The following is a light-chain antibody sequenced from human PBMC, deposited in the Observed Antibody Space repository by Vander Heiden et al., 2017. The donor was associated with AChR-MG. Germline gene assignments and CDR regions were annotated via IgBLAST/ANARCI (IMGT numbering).Light chain of an antibody. CDR2: NVS. V-gene: IGLV2-14*01. J-gene: IGLJ2*01. Sequence: QSAVTQHASVSGSPGQQVTISCTGTGSDVGGYNCVSWYQQHPGKAPKLIIYNVSNRPSEISNRFSGSKSGNTASLTIAGLQAEDDADYYCSSYTSSSTPMVFGGGTKLTVL. CDR3: SSYTSSSTPMV. CDR1: GSDVGGYNC.